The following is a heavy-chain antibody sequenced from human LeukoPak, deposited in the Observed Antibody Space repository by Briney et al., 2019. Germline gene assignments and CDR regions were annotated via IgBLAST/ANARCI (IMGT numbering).Heavy chain of an antibody. CDR3: AKFSITMIVVVDHDAFDI. Sequence: PGGSLRLSCAASGFTFSSYGMSWVRQAPGKGLEWVSTISGSGGSTYYADSVKGRFTISRDNSKNTLYLQMNSLRTEDTAVYYCAKFSITMIVVVDHDAFDIWGQGTMVTVSS. V-gene: IGHV3-23*01. CDR2: ISGSGGST. CDR1: GFTFSSYG. D-gene: IGHD3-22*01. J-gene: IGHJ3*02.